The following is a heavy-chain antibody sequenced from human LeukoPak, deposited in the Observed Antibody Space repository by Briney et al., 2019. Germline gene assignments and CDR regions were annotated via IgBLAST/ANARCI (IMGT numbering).Heavy chain of an antibody. Sequence: GASVKVSCKASGYTFISFGISWVRQAPGQGLKWMGWISAYNGNTNYAQKLQGRVTMTADTSTSTAYMELRSLSSDDTAVYYCARVAAYCGGDCFYFDYWGQGTLVTVSS. CDR2: ISAYNGNT. V-gene: IGHV1-18*01. CDR3: ARVAAYCGGDCFYFDY. CDR1: GYTFISFG. D-gene: IGHD2-21*01. J-gene: IGHJ4*02.